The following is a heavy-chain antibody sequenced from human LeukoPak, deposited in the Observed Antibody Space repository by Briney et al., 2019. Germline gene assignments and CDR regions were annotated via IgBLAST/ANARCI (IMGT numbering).Heavy chain of an antibody. CDR3: ARVHGGGAYYMDV. Sequence: ASVKVSCKASGYTFTGYYMHWVRQAPGQGLEWMGRIIPILGIANYAQKFQGRVTITADKSTSTAYMELSSLRSEDTAVYYCARVHGGGAYYMDVWGKGTTVTVSS. D-gene: IGHD3-10*01. J-gene: IGHJ6*03. CDR1: GYTFTGYY. CDR2: IIPILGIA. V-gene: IGHV1-69*04.